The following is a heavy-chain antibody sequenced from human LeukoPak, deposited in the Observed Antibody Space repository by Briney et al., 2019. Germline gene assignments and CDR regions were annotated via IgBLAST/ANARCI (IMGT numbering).Heavy chain of an antibody. D-gene: IGHD6-13*01. J-gene: IGHJ4*02. V-gene: IGHV4-34*01. CDR3: ARGGWYTSS. CDR1: GGSFSGYY. CDR2: INHSGSS. Sequence: SETLSLTCAVYGGSFSGYYWSWIRQPPGKGLEWIGEINHSGSSNYNPSLESRVTISVDTSKNQFSLKLSSVTAADTAVYYCARGGWYTSSWSQGTLVTVSS.